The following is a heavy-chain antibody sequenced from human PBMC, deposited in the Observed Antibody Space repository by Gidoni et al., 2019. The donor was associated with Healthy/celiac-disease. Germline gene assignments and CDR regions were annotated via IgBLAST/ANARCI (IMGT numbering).Heavy chain of an antibody. J-gene: IGHJ3*02. CDR3: ARAATLGDDAFDI. CDR1: GFTLSSYA. Sequence: QVQLVESGGGVVQPGRSLRPSCAAPGFTLSSYAMPWVRQAPGKGLEWVAVISDNGSNKYYADSVKGRFTISRENSKNTLYLQMNSLRAEDTAVYYCARAATLGDDAFDIWGQGTMVTVSS. CDR2: ISDNGSNK. V-gene: IGHV3-30-3*01. D-gene: IGHD6-25*01.